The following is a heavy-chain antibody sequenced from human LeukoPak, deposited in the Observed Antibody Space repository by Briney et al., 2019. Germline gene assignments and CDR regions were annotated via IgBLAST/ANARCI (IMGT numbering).Heavy chain of an antibody. D-gene: IGHD5-18*01. CDR1: GGSISSYY. CDR3: ARDAYNGYYYFDY. V-gene: IGHV4-59*01. J-gene: IGHJ4*01. CDR2: IYYSGTT. Sequence: SETLSLTCTVSGGSISSYYWTWIRQPPGKGLEWIGYIYYSGTTYYNPSLKSRVTISLDTSKNKFSLNLTSVNVADTAVYYCARDAYNGYYYFDYWGHGTLVTVSS.